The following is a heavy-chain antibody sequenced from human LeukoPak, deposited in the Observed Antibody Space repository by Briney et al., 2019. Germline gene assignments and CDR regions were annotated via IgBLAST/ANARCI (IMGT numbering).Heavy chain of an antibody. V-gene: IGHV1-2*06. CDR1: GYTFTSYA. CDR3: ARDSHRGIAARRGDY. J-gene: IGHJ4*02. D-gene: IGHD6-6*01. Sequence: ASVKVSCKASGYTFTSYAMNWVRQAPGQGLEWMGRINPNSGGTNYAQKFQGRVTMTRDTSISTAYMELSRLRSDDTAVYYCARDSHRGIAARRGDYWGQGTLVTVSS. CDR2: INPNSGGT.